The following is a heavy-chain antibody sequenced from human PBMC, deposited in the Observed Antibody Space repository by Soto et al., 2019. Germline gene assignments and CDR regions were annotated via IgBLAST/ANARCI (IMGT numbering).Heavy chain of an antibody. J-gene: IGHJ6*02. CDR3: ARTSARGYYYYGMDV. D-gene: IGHD3-10*01. CDR2: VSYDGSNK. Sequence: PGGSLRLSCAASGFTFSSHGMHWVRQAPGKGLEWVAVVSYDGSNKYYADSVKGRFTISRDNSKNTLYLQMNSLRAEDTAVYYCARTSARGYYYYGMDVWGQGTTVTVSS. V-gene: IGHV3-30*03. CDR1: GFTFSSHG.